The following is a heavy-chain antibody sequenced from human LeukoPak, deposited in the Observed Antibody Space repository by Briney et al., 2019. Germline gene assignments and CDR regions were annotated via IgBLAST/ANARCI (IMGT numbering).Heavy chain of an antibody. CDR3: AKRVAYNSGYYFDY. V-gene: IGHV3-23*01. Sequence: GGSLRLSCVASGFSFSTYGMSWVRQAPGRGLEWVSALSGRGGSTYYADSVKGRFTISRDNSKNTLYLQMNSLRAEDTAIDYCAKRVAYNSGYYFDYWGQGTLVTVSS. J-gene: IGHJ4*02. D-gene: IGHD6-19*01. CDR2: LSGRGGST. CDR1: GFSFSTYG.